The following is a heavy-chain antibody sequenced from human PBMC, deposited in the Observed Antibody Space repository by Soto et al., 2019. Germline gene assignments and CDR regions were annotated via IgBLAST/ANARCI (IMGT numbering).Heavy chain of an antibody. J-gene: IGHJ4*02. CDR2: IYYSGST. CDR1: GGSISSGDYY. CDR3: DRSNMRLLGATGLDY. D-gene: IGHD1-26*01. V-gene: IGHV4-30-4*01. Sequence: TLSLTYTVSGGSISSGDYYWSWIRQPPGKCLEWIGYIYYSGSTYYNPSLKSRVTISVDTSKNQFSLKLSSVTAADTAVYYGDRSNMRLLGATGLDYWGQSTLVTDSS.